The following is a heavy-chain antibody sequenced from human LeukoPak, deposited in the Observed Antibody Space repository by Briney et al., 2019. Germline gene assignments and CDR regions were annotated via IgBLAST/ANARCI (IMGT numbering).Heavy chain of an antibody. CDR1: GFTVSSNY. CDR3: ARAIGDPNYYYYGMDV. V-gene: IGHV3-66*01. CDR2: IYSGGST. Sequence: GSLRLSCAASGFTVSSNYMSWVRQAPGKGLEWVSVIYSGGSTYYADSVKGRFTISRDNSKNTLYLQMNSLRAEDTAVYYCARAIGDPNYYYYGMDVWGQGTTVTVSS. J-gene: IGHJ6*02. D-gene: IGHD3-10*01.